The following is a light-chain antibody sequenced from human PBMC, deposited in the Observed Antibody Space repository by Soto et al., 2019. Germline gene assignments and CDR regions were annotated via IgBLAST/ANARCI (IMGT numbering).Light chain of an antibody. V-gene: IGKV3D-20*01. CDR3: QQYGTAPRT. CDR2: DAS. Sequence: EIVLTQSPATLSLSPGERATLSCGASQSVDSNYLAWYQQKPGLVPRLLIYDASSRATGIPDRFSGRGSGTDFTLTISRLEPEDFAVYYCQQYGTAPRTFGPGTKVEI. CDR1: QSVDSNY. J-gene: IGKJ1*01.